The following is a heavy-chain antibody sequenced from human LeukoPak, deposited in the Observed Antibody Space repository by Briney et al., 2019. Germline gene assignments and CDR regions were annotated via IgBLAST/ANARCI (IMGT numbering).Heavy chain of an antibody. D-gene: IGHD2-15*01. Sequence: GGSLRLSCAASGFTFSSYAMHWVRQAPGKGLEWVAVISYDGSNKYYADSVKGRFTISRDNSKNTLYLQMNSLRAEDTAVYYCASNGEYCSGGSCYFFYWGQGTLVTVSS. CDR3: ASNGEYCSGGSCYFFY. CDR1: GFTFSSYA. J-gene: IGHJ4*02. CDR2: ISYDGSNK. V-gene: IGHV3-30*04.